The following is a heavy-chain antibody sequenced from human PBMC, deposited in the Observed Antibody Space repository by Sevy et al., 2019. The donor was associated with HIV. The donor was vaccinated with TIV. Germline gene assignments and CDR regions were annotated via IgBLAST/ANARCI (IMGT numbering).Heavy chain of an antibody. CDR3: AREGCTRPHDY. CDR1: GFAFYDYS. Sequence: GGSLKLSCAASGFAFYDYSMSWIRQSPGKGLEWVATLSFGCGKINYADSVKGRFTISRDNSKNSFYLQMDNLRVEDTALYYCAREGCTRPHDYWGQGTRVTVSS. V-gene: IGHV3-23*01. J-gene: IGHJ4*02. CDR2: LSFGCGKI. D-gene: IGHD2-8*01.